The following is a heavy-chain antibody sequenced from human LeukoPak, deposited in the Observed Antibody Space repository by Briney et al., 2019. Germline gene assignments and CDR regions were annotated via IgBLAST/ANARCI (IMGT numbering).Heavy chain of an antibody. CDR2: IADDGGVK. Sequence: GRSLRLSCVASGITFSRHGMDWVRQAPGKGLEWVAVIADDGGVKQYADSVKGQFTVSRDNSKSTLYLQMNGLSVKDTAIYYCAREATWGEWYFDHWGQGTPVTVSS. J-gene: IGHJ4*02. CDR1: GITFSRHG. V-gene: IGHV3-30*03. D-gene: IGHD3-3*01. CDR3: AREATWGEWYFDH.